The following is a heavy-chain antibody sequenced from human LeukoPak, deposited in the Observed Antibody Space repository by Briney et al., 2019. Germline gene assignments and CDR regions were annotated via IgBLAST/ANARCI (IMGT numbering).Heavy chain of an antibody. CDR3: ARGGITMVRGLSGE. CDR2: INHSGST. D-gene: IGHD3-10*01. Sequence: PSETLSLTCAVYGGSFSGYYWSWIRQPPGKGLEWIGEINHSGSTNYNPSLKSRVTISVDTSKNQFSLKLSSVTAADTAVYYCARGGITMVRGLSGEWGQGTLVTVSS. CDR1: GGSFSGYY. V-gene: IGHV4-34*01. J-gene: IGHJ4*02.